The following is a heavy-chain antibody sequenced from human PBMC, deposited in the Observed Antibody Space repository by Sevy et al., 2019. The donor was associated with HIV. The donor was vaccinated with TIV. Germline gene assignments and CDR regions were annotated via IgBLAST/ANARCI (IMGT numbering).Heavy chain of an antibody. CDR1: GFIFSNYA. CDR3: ARLPPTRAFDI. J-gene: IGHJ3*02. D-gene: IGHD1-1*01. Sequence: GGSLRLSCAASGFIFSNYAMHWVRQTPGKGLEWLAVISYDVINKYYADSVKGRFTISRDNSKNTLYLQMNSLTTEDTAVYYCARLPPTRAFDIWGQGSLVTVSS. V-gene: IGHV3-30*04. CDR2: ISYDVINK.